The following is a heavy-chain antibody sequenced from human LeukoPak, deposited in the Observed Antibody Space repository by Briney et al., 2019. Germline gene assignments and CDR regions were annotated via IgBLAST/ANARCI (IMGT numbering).Heavy chain of an antibody. Sequence: SETLSLTCIVSRGAISSYYWSWIRQPPGKGLEWVGYIYHGGSTNYNPSLKSRLTISGDTAKNTFFLNLSSVTAADTAMYYGARGRYYYDSSGYPYNWFDPWGQGTLVTVSS. CDR2: IYHGGST. CDR3: ARGRYYYDSSGYPYNWFDP. J-gene: IGHJ5*02. D-gene: IGHD3-22*01. CDR1: RGAISSYY. V-gene: IGHV4-59*01.